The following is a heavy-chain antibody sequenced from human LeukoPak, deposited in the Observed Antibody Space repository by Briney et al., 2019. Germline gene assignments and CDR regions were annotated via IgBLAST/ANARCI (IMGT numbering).Heavy chain of an antibody. Sequence: GGSLRLSCAASGFTFSSYWMSWVRQAPGKGLEWVANIKQDGSEKYCVDSVKGRFTISRDNAKNSLYLQMNSLRAEDTAVYYCARDIVVVPAVTSIYYYGMDVWGQGTTVTVSS. J-gene: IGHJ6*02. CDR1: GFTFSSYW. CDR2: IKQDGSEK. D-gene: IGHD2-2*01. CDR3: ARDIVVVPAVTSIYYYGMDV. V-gene: IGHV3-7*01.